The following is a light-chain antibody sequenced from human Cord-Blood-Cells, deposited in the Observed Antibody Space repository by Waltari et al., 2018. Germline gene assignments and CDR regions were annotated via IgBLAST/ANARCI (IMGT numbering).Light chain of an antibody. CDR3: QQRSNWPPFT. Sequence: EIVLTQSPATLSLSPGERANLPCRASQSVSSYLAWYQQKPGQAPRRLIYDASNRATGIPARFSGSGSGTDFTLTISSLEPEDFAVYYCQQRSNWPPFTFGPGTKVDIK. CDR1: QSVSSY. J-gene: IGKJ3*01. CDR2: DAS. V-gene: IGKV3-11*01.